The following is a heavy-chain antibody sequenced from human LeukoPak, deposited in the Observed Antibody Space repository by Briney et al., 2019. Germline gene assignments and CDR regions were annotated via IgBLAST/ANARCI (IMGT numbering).Heavy chain of an antibody. Sequence: GGSLRLSCAASGFTFSSYAMHWVRQAPGKGLEWVAVISYDGNNAYYTDSVKGRFTISRDNSKNTLYVQMNSLRAEDTAVYYCARGASSSWYYVDEWGEGTLVTVSS. J-gene: IGHJ4*02. D-gene: IGHD6-13*01. CDR2: ISYDGNNA. V-gene: IGHV3-30-3*01. CDR1: GFTFSSYA. CDR3: ARGASSSWYYVDE.